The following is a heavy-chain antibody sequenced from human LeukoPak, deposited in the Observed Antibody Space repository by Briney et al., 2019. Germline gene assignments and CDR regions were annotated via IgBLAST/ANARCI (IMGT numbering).Heavy chain of an antibody. CDR3: AKDQWAAMAHFDY. CDR1: GFTFSVHA. J-gene: IGHJ4*02. D-gene: IGHD5-18*01. Sequence: PGGSLRLSCAASGFTFSVHAMSWVRQAPGKGLEWVSGISGSGGGTNYADSVKGRFTVSRDNSKNTLYLQMNSLRAEDTAVYYCAKDQWAAMAHFDYWGQGTLVTVSS. CDR2: ISGSGGGT. V-gene: IGHV3-23*01.